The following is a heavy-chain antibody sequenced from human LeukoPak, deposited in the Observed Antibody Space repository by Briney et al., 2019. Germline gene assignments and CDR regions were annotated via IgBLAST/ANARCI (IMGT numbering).Heavy chain of an antibody. D-gene: IGHD3-16*01. V-gene: IGHV1-69*04. Sequence: GASVKVSCKASGGTFSSYAISWVRQAPGQGLEWMGRIIPILGIANYAQKFQGRVTITADKSTSTAYMELSSLRSEDTALYYCVKDRSATMITTREFDYWGQGTLVTVSS. CDR1: GGTFSSYA. CDR2: IIPILGIA. CDR3: VKDRSATMITTREFDY. J-gene: IGHJ4*02.